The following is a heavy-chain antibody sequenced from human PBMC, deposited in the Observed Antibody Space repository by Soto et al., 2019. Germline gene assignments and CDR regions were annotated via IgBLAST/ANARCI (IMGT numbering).Heavy chain of an antibody. CDR1: GGSISSGGYY. V-gene: IGHV4-31*03. D-gene: IGHD2-21*02. Sequence: QVQLQESGPGLVKPSQTLSLTCTVSGGSISSGGYYWSWIRQHPGKGLEWIGYIYYSGSTYYNPSLKSRLTISVDTSKNQFSLKLSSVTAADTAVYYCARVCGADCHHGMDVWGQGTTVTVSS. CDR2: IYYSGST. J-gene: IGHJ6*02. CDR3: ARVCGADCHHGMDV.